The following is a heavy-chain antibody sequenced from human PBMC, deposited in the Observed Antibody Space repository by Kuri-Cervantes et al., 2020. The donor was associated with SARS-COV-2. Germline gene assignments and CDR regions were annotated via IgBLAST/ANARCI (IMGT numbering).Heavy chain of an antibody. CDR1: GFTVSSNY. CDR3: AREGVVGATTYYYYGMDA. CDR2: IYSGGST. V-gene: IGHV3-53*01. J-gene: IGHJ6*02. Sequence: GGSLRLSCAASGFTVSSNYMSWVRQAPGKGLEWVSVIYSGGSTYYADSAKGRFTISRDNSKNTLYLQMNSLRAEDTAVYYCAREGVVGATTYYYYGMDAWGQGTTVTVSS. D-gene: IGHD1-26*01.